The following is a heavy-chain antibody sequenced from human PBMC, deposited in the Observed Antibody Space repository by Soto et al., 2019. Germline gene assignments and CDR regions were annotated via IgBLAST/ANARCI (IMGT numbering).Heavy chain of an antibody. CDR2: ISSSGSTI. V-gene: IGHV3-11*01. D-gene: IGHD3-9*01. Sequence: AGGSLRLSCAASGFTFSDYYMSWIRQAPGKGLEWVSYISSSGSTIYYADSVKGRFTISRDNAKNSLYLQMNSLRAEDTAVYYCARSEFDWLLYPYYYYGMDVWRQGTTVTVYS. J-gene: IGHJ6*02. CDR3: ARSEFDWLLYPYYYYGMDV. CDR1: GFTFSDYY.